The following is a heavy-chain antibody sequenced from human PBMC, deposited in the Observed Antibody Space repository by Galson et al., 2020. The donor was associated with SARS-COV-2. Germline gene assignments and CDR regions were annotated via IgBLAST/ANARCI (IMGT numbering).Heavy chain of an antibody. V-gene: IGHV3-48*01. CDR2: ISSSSTI. CDR1: GFTFSSYS. CDR3: AEGINLDY. Sequence: GGSLRLSCAASGFTFSSYSMNWVRQAPGKGLEWVSYISSSSTIYYADSVKGRFTISRDNAKNSLYLQMNSLRAEDTAVYYCAEGINLDYWGQGTLVTVSS. J-gene: IGHJ4*02. D-gene: IGHD6-13*01.